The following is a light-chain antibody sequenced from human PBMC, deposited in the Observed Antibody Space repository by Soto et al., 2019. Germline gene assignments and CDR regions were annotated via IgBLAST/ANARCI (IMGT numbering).Light chain of an antibody. CDR1: QSVTSSS. CDR3: QHYGSSQGLT. J-gene: IGKJ4*01. Sequence: EILLTQSPCTLSLSPGERATPFCRASQSVTSSSIAWHQQKPGQAPRLLIYGASSRATGIPDRFSASGSGTDFTLTISRLEYEDSAVYYCQHYGSSQGLTFGGGTKVDIK. CDR2: GAS. V-gene: IGKV3-20*01.